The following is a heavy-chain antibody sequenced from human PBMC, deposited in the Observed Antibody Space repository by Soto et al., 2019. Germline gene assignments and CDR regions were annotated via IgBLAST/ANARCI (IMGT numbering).Heavy chain of an antibody. CDR3: ARDRWRHIVVVTAIVEVGGMDV. CDR1: GGTFSSYT. Sequence: QVQLVQSGAEVKKPGSSVKVSCKASGGTFSSYTISWVRQAPGQGLEWMGRIIPILGIANYAQKFQGRVTITADKSTSTAYMELSSLRSEDTAVYYCARDRWRHIVVVTAIVEVGGMDVWGQGTTVTVSS. D-gene: IGHD2-21*02. J-gene: IGHJ6*02. V-gene: IGHV1-69*08. CDR2: IIPILGIA.